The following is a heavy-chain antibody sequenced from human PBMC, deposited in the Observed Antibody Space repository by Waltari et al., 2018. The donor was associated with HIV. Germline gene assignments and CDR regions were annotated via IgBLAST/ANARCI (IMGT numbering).Heavy chain of an antibody. CDR2: VYYSGTT. J-gene: IGHJ3*02. V-gene: IGHV4-39*01. CDR1: GGSISSRYYY. D-gene: IGHD2-15*01. CDR3: ARRGIVGASDAFDI. Sequence: QLQLQESGPDLLKPSETLSLTCNVSGGSISSRYYYWGWISQPPGKGPEWIGSVYYSGTTYYNPSLKSRVAISADSSKNQFSLRLTSVTAADTAVYYCARRGIVGASDAFDIWGQGTMVTVSS.